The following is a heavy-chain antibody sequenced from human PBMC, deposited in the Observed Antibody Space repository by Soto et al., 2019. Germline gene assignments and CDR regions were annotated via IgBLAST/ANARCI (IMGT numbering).Heavy chain of an antibody. CDR3: ARQAARNYIDS. V-gene: IGHV3-11*01. J-gene: IGHJ4*02. Sequence: GGALRLSCVASGFTFSDYSMSWIRQAPGKGLEWLAFIDSRGRTLSYADSVRGRFTISRDNAENSVYLKMDSLRADDTAVYYCARQAARNYIDSWGQGKSVTVSS. D-gene: IGHD6-6*01. CDR1: GFTFSDYS. CDR2: IDSRGRTL.